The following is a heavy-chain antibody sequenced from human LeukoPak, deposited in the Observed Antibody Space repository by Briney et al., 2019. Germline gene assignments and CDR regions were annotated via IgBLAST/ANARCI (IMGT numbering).Heavy chain of an antibody. J-gene: IGHJ3*02. V-gene: IGHV4-59*01. CDR3: ARYNSGWYNDAFDI. D-gene: IGHD6-19*01. Sequence: SETLSLTCTVSGGSISSYYWSWIRQPPGKGLEWIGYIYYSGSTNYNPSLKSRVTISVDTSKNQFSLKLSSVTAADTAVYYCARYNSGWYNDAFDIWGQGTMVTVSS. CDR1: GGSISSYY. CDR2: IYYSGST.